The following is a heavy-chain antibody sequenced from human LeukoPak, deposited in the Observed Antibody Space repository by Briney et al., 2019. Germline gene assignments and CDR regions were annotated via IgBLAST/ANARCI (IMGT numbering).Heavy chain of an antibody. CDR3: ARDDIVVVPAAHYYYYMDV. CDR1: GGTFSSYA. D-gene: IGHD2-2*01. Sequence: ASVKVSCKASGGTFSSYAISWVRQAPGQGLEWMGGIIPIFGTANYAQKFQGRVTITADESTSTAYMALSSLRSEDTAVYYCARDDIVVVPAAHYYYYMDVWGKGTTVTVSS. J-gene: IGHJ6*03. V-gene: IGHV1-69*13. CDR2: IIPIFGTA.